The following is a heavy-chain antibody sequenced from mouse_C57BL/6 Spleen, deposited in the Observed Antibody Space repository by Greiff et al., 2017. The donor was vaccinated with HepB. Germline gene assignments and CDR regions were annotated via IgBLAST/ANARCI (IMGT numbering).Heavy chain of an antibody. D-gene: IGHD1-1*01. CDR2: IDPSDSYT. Sequence: QVQLQQPGAELVKPGASVKLSCKASGYTFTSYWMQWVKQRPGQGLEWIGEIDPSDSYTNYNQKFKGKATLTVDTSSSTAYMQLSSLTSEDSAVYYCAIPLITTVVEDYAMDYWGQGTSVTVSA. V-gene: IGHV1-50*01. CDR1: GYTFTSYW. J-gene: IGHJ4*01. CDR3: AIPLITTVVEDYAMDY.